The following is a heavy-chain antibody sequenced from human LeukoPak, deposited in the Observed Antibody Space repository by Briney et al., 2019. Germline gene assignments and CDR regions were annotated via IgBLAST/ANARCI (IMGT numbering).Heavy chain of an antibody. CDR2: ISEGGGSA. Sequence: GGSLRLSCAASGLTFGTYAMTWVRQAPGKGLEWVSIISEGGGSAYYADSVKGQFTTSRDNPKNTLFLQMNSLRAEDTAVYYCAKLGGSGGYRDGFDIWGQGTMVIVSS. V-gene: IGHV3-23*01. CDR3: AKLGGSGGYRDGFDI. D-gene: IGHD3-10*01. J-gene: IGHJ3*02. CDR1: GLTFGTYA.